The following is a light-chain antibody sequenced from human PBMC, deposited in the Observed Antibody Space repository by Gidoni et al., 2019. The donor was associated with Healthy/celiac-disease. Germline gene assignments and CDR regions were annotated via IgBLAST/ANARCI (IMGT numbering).Light chain of an antibody. Sequence: DIVMTQSPLSLPVTPGEPASISCRSSQSLLHSNGYNYLDWYLQKPGQSPQLLIYLGSNRASGVPDRFSGSGSATDFTLKISRVEAEDVGVYYCMQALQTPCSFXQXTKLEIK. J-gene: IGKJ2*04. CDR3: MQALQTPCS. CDR1: QSLLHSNGYNY. V-gene: IGKV2-28*01. CDR2: LGS.